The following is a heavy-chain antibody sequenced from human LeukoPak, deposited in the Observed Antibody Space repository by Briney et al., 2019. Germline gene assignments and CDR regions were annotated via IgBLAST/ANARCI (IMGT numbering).Heavy chain of an antibody. D-gene: IGHD6-19*01. J-gene: IGHJ3*02. V-gene: IGHV3-15*01. CDR1: GFIFSNVW. CDR3: ATDHVAGAVLNAFEI. CDR2: LRSKSAGGTT. Sequence: GGSLRLSCAVSGFIFSNVWMNWVRQAPGKGLEWVGRLRSKSAGGTTEYAEPVKDRFIMSRDDSKSTLYLQMNGLKTEDTAVYYCATDHVAGAVLNAFEIWGQGTMVTVSA.